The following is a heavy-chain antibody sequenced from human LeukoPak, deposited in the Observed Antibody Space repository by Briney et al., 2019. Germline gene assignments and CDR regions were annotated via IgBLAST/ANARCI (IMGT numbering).Heavy chain of an antibody. Sequence: GASVKVSCKASGYTFTSYVISWVRQAPGHRLEGMGWFSAYNGNTDYAQKLQGRVTMTTDTSTSTAYMELRSRRSDDTAVYYCARDRPAWNYDSTNKWFDPWGQGTLVTVSS. CDR2: FSAYNGNT. V-gene: IGHV1-18*01. D-gene: IGHD3-22*01. CDR1: GYTFTSYV. CDR3: ARDRPAWNYDSTNKWFDP. J-gene: IGHJ5*02.